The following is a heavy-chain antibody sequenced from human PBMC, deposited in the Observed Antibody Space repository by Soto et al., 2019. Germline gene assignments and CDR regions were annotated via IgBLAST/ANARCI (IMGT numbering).Heavy chain of an antibody. Sequence: EVQLVESGGGSVQPGGSLRLSCVASGITFSGYWMHWVRQVPGKGLVWVARVDSDGSGTSYADSVKGRFTISRDNAKNTPYLLMNSLRVEDTAVYYCATVFEHWGQGIPVTVSS. CDR1: GITFSGYW. V-gene: IGHV3-74*01. CDR3: ATVFEH. J-gene: IGHJ4*02. CDR2: VDSDGSGT.